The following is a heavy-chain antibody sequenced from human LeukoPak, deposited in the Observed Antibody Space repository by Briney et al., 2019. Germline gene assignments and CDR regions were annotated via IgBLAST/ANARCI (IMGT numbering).Heavy chain of an antibody. CDR1: VYTFTNYY. D-gene: IGHD3-22*01. Sequence: ASVNVSCKPSVYTFTNYYMHWVGQAPGQGLDWMGIINPSGGSTRYGQKFQGRVTMARDTSTNTVYMELSSLRSEDTAMYYCARVASYDSSAYYGYWGQGTLVTVSS. J-gene: IGHJ4*02. V-gene: IGHV1-46*01. CDR2: INPSGGST. CDR3: ARVASYDSSAYYGY.